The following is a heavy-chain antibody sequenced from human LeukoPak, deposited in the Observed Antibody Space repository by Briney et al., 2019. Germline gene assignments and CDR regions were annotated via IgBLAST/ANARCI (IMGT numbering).Heavy chain of an antibody. CDR3: AKDFSSGYYYFDY. D-gene: IGHD3-22*01. CDR1: GFTFDDYA. V-gene: IGHV3-9*01. Sequence: GGSLRLSCAASGFTFDDYAIHWVRQAPGKGLEWVSGINWNSGSKHYADSVKGRFMISRDNAKNSLYLQMNSLRAEDTALYYCAKDFSSGYYYFDYWGQGTLVTVSS. J-gene: IGHJ4*02. CDR2: INWNSGSK.